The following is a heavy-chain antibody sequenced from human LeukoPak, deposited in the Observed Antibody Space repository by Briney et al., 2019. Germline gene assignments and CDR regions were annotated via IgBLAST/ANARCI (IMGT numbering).Heavy chain of an antibody. J-gene: IGHJ4*02. CDR2: ISGSGGST. CDR1: GFTFSSYA. D-gene: IGHD2-15*01. V-gene: IGHV3-23*01. Sequence: GGSLRLSCAASGFTFSSYAMSWVRQAPGKGLEWVSGISGSGGSTYYADSVKGRFTIFRDNSKNTLYLQMNSLRAEDTAVYHCANGWSPDYWGRGTLVTASS. CDR3: ANGWSPDY.